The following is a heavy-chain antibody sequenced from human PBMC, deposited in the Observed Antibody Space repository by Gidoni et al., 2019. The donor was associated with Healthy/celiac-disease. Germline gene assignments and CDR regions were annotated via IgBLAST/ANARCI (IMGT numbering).Heavy chain of an antibody. D-gene: IGHD3-22*01. V-gene: IGHV3-49*04. CDR2: IRSKAYGGTT. CDR3: TRVGYDSSGYYLGIDY. J-gene: IGHJ4*02. Sequence: EVHLVESGGGLVQPGRSLRLSCTSSGFTFGDYAMSWVRQAPWKGLEWVGFIRSKAYGGTTEYAASVKGRFTISRDDSKSIAYLQMNSLKTEDTAVYYCTRVGYDSSGYYLGIDYWGQGTLVTVSS. CDR1: GFTFGDYA.